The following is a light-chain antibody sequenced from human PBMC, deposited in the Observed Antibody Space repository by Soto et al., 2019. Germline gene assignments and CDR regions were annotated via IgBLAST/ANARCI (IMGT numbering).Light chain of an antibody. CDR2: GAS. CDR1: QSISSN. Sequence: EIVMTQSPATLSVSPGERATLSCRASQSISSNLAWYQQKPGQAPRLLIYGASTRATGIPARFSGSGSVTEFTLTISSLQTEDIAVYYCQKYNKWPLTFGQGAKVEIK. CDR3: QKYNKWPLT. J-gene: IGKJ1*01. V-gene: IGKV3-15*01.